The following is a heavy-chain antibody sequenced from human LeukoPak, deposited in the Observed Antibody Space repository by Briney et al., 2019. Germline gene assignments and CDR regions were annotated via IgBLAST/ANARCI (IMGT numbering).Heavy chain of an antibody. V-gene: IGHV1-18*01. D-gene: IGHD4-17*01. CDR2: ISAYNGNT. Sequence: ASVKVSCKASGYTFTSYGISWVRQAPGQGLEWMGWISAYNGNTDYAQKFQGRVTMTTDTSTSTAYMELRSLRSDDTAVYYCARAHYGDYGGYHFDYWGQGTLVTFSS. CDR1: GYTFTSYG. CDR3: ARAHYGDYGGYHFDY. J-gene: IGHJ4*02.